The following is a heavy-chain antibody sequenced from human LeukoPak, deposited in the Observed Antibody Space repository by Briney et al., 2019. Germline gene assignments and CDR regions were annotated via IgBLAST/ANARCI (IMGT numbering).Heavy chain of an antibody. V-gene: IGHV1-69*04. Sequence: ASVKVSCKFSGGTFNSDSISWVRLAPGHGLVWVGRIIPYLDLTNNAQKFDGRVILTADHSTSTVYMELTGLTSGDTAVYYCARDTRTIICDVWGQGTLVTVSS. CDR3: ARDTRTIICDV. D-gene: IGHD1-1*01. CDR1: GGTFNSDS. J-gene: IGHJ4*02. CDR2: IIPYLDLT.